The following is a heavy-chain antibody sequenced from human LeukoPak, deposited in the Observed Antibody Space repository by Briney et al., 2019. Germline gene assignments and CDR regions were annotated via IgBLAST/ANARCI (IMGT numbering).Heavy chain of an antibody. CDR1: GFTFSSYA. J-gene: IGHJ6*03. CDR2: ISHSAGGT. V-gene: IGHV3-23*01. Sequence: GGSLRLSCAASGFTFSSYAMTWVRQAPGKGLEWVSGISHSAGGTYYAGSVKGRFTISRDNSRNTLYLQMNSLRAEDTAVYYCAKSGGPQRFTYYYMDVWGKGTTVTVSS. D-gene: IGHD3-16*01. CDR3: AKSGGPQRFTYYYMDV.